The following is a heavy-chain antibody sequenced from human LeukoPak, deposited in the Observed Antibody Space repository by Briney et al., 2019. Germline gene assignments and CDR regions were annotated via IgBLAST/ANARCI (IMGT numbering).Heavy chain of an antibody. CDR2: ISSSSSYI. V-gene: IGHV3-21*01. J-gene: IGHJ4*02. D-gene: IGHD2-2*02. CDR1: GFTFSSYS. Sequence: GGSLRLSCAASGFTFSSYSMNWVRQAPGKGLEWVSSISSSSSYIYYADSVKGRFTISRDNAKNSLYLQMNSLRAEDTAVYYCARLGRRYCSSTSCYIDYWGQGTLVTVSS. CDR3: ARLGRRYCSSTSCYIDY.